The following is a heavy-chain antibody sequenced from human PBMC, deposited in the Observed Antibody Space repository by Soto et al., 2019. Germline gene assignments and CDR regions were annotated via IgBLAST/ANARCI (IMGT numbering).Heavy chain of an antibody. CDR2: ISYDGARK. V-gene: IGHV3-30-3*01. CDR3: SRGDREDTAVVIGARPGEYGMDV. Sequence: QVQLVESGGGVVQPGRSLRLSSAASGFTFSIYAMHWVRQAPGKGLEWVAVISYDGARKAYANSVKGRFTISRDTSKNTLYLQMNSLRVEDTAAYYCSRGDREDTAVVIGARPGEYGMDVWGRGTTVTVSS. D-gene: IGHD2-15*01. J-gene: IGHJ6*02. CDR1: GFTFSIYA.